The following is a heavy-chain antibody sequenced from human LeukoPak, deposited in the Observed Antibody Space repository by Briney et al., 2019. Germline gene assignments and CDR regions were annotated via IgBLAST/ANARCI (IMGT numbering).Heavy chain of an antibody. CDR2: INHSGST. CDR3: ARRPGFWRPIDY. V-gene: IGHV4-34*01. J-gene: IGHJ4*02. Sequence: PSETLSLTCAVYGGSFSGYYWSWIRQPPGKGVEWIGEINHSGSTNYNPSLKSRVTISVDTSKNQFSLKLSSVTAADTAVYYCARRPGFWRPIDYWGQGTLVTVSS. D-gene: IGHD3-3*01. CDR1: GGSFSGYY.